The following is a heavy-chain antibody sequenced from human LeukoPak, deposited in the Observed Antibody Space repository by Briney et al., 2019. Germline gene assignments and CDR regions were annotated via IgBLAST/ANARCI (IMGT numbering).Heavy chain of an antibody. D-gene: IGHD2-21*02. Sequence: GASVKVSCKASGYTFTSYGISWVRQAPGQGLEWVGWISAYNGNTNYAKKLQGRVTMTTHTSTSTAYMELRSLRSDDTAVYYCARVRGPEVTRIFDYWGQGTLVTVSS. CDR2: ISAYNGNT. V-gene: IGHV1-18*01. CDR1: GYTFTSYG. CDR3: ARVRGPEVTRIFDY. J-gene: IGHJ4*02.